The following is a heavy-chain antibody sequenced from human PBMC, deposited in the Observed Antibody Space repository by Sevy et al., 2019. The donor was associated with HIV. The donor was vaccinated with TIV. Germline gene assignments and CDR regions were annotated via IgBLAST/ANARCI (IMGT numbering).Heavy chain of an antibody. CDR3: WGVAFTFGGDPYENHHFMGV. Sequence: GGSLRLSCAASGFTFSSYDMHWVRQAPGKGLEWVARISYDGRSKHYADSVKGRFSISRDNAKSTLYLQMNSLRGEDTAVFYLWGVAFTFGGDPYENHHFMGVWGKGTTVPVSS. J-gene: IGHJ6*03. CDR1: GFTFSSYD. V-gene: IGHV3-30*03. CDR2: ISYDGRSK. D-gene: IGHD3-16*01.